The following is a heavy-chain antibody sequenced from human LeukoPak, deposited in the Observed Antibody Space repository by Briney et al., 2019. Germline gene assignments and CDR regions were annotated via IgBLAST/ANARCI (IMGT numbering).Heavy chain of an antibody. D-gene: IGHD5-12*01. V-gene: IGHV1-18*01. Sequence: ASVKVSCRASGYTFTSYGISWVRQAPGQGLEWMGWISAYNGNTNYAQKLQGRVTMTTDTSTSTAYMELRSLRSDDTAVYYCARDRERVVATMGYYWGQGTLVTVSS. CDR1: GYTFTSYG. CDR3: ARDRERVVATMGYY. CDR2: ISAYNGNT. J-gene: IGHJ4*02.